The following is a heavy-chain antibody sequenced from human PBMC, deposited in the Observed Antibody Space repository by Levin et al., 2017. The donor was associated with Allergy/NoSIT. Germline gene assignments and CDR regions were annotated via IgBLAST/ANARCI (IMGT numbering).Heavy chain of an antibody. CDR1: GFSLSTSGMC. J-gene: IGHJ3*02. Sequence: SGPTLVKPTQTLTLTCTFSGFSLSTSGMCVSWIRQPPGKALEWLALIDWDDDKYYSTSLKTRLTISKDTSKNQVVLTMTNMDPVDTATYYCARNYYYDSSGSFSDAFDIWGQGTMVTVSS. V-gene: IGHV2-70*01. D-gene: IGHD3-22*01. CDR2: IDWDDDK. CDR3: ARNYYYDSSGSFSDAFDI.